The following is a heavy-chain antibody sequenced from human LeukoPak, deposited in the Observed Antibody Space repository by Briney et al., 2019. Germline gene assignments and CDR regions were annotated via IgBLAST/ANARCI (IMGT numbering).Heavy chain of an antibody. CDR1: GFTFSSYS. J-gene: IGHJ4*02. V-gene: IGHV3-48*01. CDR2: ISSSSSTI. CDR3: ARAPLSHGYTAPPDY. D-gene: IGHD5-18*01. Sequence: GGSLRLSCAASGFTFSSYSMNWVRQAPGKGLEWVSYISSSSSTIYYADSVKGRFTISRDNAKNSLYLQMNSLRAEDTAVYYCARAPLSHGYTAPPDYWGQGTLVTVSS.